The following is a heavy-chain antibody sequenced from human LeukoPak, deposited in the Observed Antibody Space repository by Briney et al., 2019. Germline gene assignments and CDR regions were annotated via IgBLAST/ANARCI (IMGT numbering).Heavy chain of an antibody. CDR2: INPSGGST. CDR1: GYTFTSYY. Sequence: ASVKVSCKASGYTFTSYYMHWVRQAPGQGLEWMGIINPSGGSTSYAQKFQGRVTMTREASTSTVYMELSSLRSEDTAVYYCARVQADPKTRYCDYGDQGTLVTVSS. CDR3: ARVQADPKTRYCDY. D-gene: IGHD1-14*01. J-gene: IGHJ4*02. V-gene: IGHV1-46*01.